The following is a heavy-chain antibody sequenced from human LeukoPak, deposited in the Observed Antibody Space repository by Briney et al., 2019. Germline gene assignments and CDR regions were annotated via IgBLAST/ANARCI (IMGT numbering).Heavy chain of an antibody. V-gene: IGHV3-21*06. CDR2: IDSSGGYM. J-gene: IGHJ4*02. Sequence: GGSLRVSCATSGFPFSGYSMTWVRQAPGKGLEWVSSIDSSGGYMFYADSVKGRFIISRDNAKDSLYLQMNSLRVEDTAVYYCLRGDRRDYWGQGTLVTVSS. CDR3: LRGDRRDY. CDR1: GFPFSGYS.